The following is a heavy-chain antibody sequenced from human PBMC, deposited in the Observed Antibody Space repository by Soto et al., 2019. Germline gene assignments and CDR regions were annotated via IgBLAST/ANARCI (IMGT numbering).Heavy chain of an antibody. J-gene: IGHJ6*02. CDR1: GGSISSGDYY. Sequence: SETLSLTCTVSGGSISSGDYYWSWIRQPPGKGLEWIGYIYYSGSTYYNPSLKSRVTISVDTSKNQFSLKLSSVTAADTAVYYCARAWLQLYYYGMDVWGQGTTVTVSS. V-gene: IGHV4-30-4*01. D-gene: IGHD5-12*01. CDR3: ARAWLQLYYYGMDV. CDR2: IYYSGST.